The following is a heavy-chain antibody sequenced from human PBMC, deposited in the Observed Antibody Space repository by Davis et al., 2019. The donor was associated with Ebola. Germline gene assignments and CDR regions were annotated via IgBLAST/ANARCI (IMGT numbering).Heavy chain of an antibody. CDR2: IIPIFGTA. D-gene: IGHD2-15*01. CDR1: GGTFSSYA. V-gene: IGHV1-69*13. J-gene: IGHJ4*02. Sequence: SVKVSCKASGGTFSSYAISWVRQAPGQGLEWMGGIIPIFGTANYAQKFQGRVTITADESTSTAYMELSSLRSEDTAVYYCANLGYCSGGSCSTEYYFDYWGQGTLVTVSS. CDR3: ANLGYCSGGSCSTEYYFDY.